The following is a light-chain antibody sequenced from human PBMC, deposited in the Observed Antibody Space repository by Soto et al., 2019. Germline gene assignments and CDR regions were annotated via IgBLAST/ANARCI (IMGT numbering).Light chain of an antibody. CDR1: TGTVTSGHY. CDR2: DTF. CDR3: LVSYSNTRTWV. Sequence: QAVVTQEPSVTVSPGGTVILTCGSSTGTVTSGHYPYWFQQKPGQAPRALIYDTFRKQSWTPARFSGSLLGDKAALTLSGAQPEDEAQYYCLVSYSNTRTWVFGGGTKVTVL. V-gene: IGLV7-46*01. J-gene: IGLJ3*02.